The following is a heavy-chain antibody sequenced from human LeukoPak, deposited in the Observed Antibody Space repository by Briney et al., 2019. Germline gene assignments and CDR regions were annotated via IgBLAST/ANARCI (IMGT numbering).Heavy chain of an antibody. Sequence: ASVKVSCKASGYTFTSYAMHWVRQAPGQRLEWMGWINAGNGNTKYSQEFQGRVTITRDTSASTAYMELSSLRSEDMAVYYCARDMMVRGGFDYWGQGTLVTVSS. D-gene: IGHD3-10*01. V-gene: IGHV1-3*03. CDR1: GYTFTSYA. J-gene: IGHJ4*02. CDR2: INAGNGNT. CDR3: ARDMMVRGGFDY.